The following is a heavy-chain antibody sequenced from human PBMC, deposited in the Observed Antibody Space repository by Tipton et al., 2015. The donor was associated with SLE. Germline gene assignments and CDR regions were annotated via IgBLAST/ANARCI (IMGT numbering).Heavy chain of an antibody. Sequence: QSGAEVKKPGSSVKVSCKASGGTFSSYAISWVREAPGQGLEWMGGIIRMFGTANYAQKFQGRVTITTDESTSTAYLQWSSLKASDTAMYYCARRGGSYGGDWFDPWGQGTLVTVSS. V-gene: IGHV1-69*05. CDR3: ARRGGSYGGDWFDP. CDR2: IIRMFGTA. D-gene: IGHD1-26*01. CDR1: GGTFSSYA. J-gene: IGHJ5*02.